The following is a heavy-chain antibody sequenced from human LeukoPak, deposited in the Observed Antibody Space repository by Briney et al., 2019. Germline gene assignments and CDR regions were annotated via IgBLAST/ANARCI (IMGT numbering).Heavy chain of an antibody. CDR1: GFTFSNAW. Sequence: GGSLRLSCAASGFTFSNAWMSWVRQAPGKGLEWVGRIKSKTDGGTTDYAAPVKGRFTISRDDSKNTLYLQMNSLKTEDTAVYYCTTEAIVVVVAATPAGPASYYYGMDVWGQGTTVTVSS. CDR3: TTEAIVVVVAATPAGPASYYYGMDV. CDR2: IKSKTDGGTT. J-gene: IGHJ6*02. D-gene: IGHD2-15*01. V-gene: IGHV3-15*01.